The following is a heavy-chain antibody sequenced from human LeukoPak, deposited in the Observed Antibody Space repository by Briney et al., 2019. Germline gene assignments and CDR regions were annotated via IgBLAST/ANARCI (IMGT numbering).Heavy chain of an antibody. CDR3: AKDPLGLFDS. CDR2: IVGSGTKT. CDR1: GFTFSSYG. D-gene: IGHD6-13*01. Sequence: GGSLRLSCAASGFTFSSYGLSWVRQAPGKGLEWISDIVGSGTKTNYADSVKGRFTISRDNSKNTLYLQMSSLRAEDTAVYYCAKDPLGLFDSWGQGTLVIVSS. V-gene: IGHV3-23*01. J-gene: IGHJ4*02.